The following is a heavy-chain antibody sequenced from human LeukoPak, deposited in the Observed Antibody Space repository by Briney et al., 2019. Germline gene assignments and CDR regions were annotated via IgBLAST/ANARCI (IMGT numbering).Heavy chain of an antibody. CDR3: ARDLSSTPHWELGY. D-gene: IGHD1-26*01. V-gene: IGHV1-2*06. CDR1: GYTFTDYY. J-gene: IGHJ4*02. CDR2: INPDSGDT. Sequence: GASVKVSCKASGYTFTDYYMHWVRQAPGQGLEWMGRINPDSGDTNYAQHFQGRVTMTRDTSISTVYMELSSLSSDDTAVYYCARDLSSTPHWELGYWGQGTLVTVSS.